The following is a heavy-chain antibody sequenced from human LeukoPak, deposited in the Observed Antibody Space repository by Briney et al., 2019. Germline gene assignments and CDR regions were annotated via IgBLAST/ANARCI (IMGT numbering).Heavy chain of an antibody. CDR2: IGSDGSNK. CDR3: ATDRGGSPFDY. J-gene: IGHJ4*02. Sequence: PGGSLRLSCAASGFTFSSYGMHWVRQAPGKGLECVSVIGSDGSNKNYADSVKGRFTISRDNSKNTLYLQMNSLRAEDTAVYYCATDRGGSPFDYWGQGTLVTVSS. D-gene: IGHD1-26*01. V-gene: IGHV3-33*01. CDR1: GFTFSSYG.